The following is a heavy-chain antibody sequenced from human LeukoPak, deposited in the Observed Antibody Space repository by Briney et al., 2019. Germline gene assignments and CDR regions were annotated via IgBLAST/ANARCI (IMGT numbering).Heavy chain of an antibody. CDR3: ARDFPRAIYCNNTICSPGFDY. CDR2: IKPDESER. D-gene: IGHD2-2*01. CDR1: GFTFSSHW. J-gene: IGHJ4*02. V-gene: IGHV3-7*01. Sequence: PGGSLRLSCAASGFTFSSHWMSWVRQAPGKGLERVANIKPDESERYYVDSVKGRFTISRDNAKNSLFLQMNSLRAEDTAVYYCARDFPRAIYCNNTICSPGFDYWGQGTLVTVSS.